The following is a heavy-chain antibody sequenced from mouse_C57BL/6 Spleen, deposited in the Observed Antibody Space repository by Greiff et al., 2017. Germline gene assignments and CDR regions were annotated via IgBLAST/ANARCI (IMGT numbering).Heavy chain of an antibody. Sequence: VQLQQPGAELVKPGASVTLSCKASGYTFTSYWMHWVKQRPGQGLEWIGVIHPNSGSTNYNEKFKSKATLTVDKSSSIAYMQLSSVASENSAVYYCARWGYSNYDWGKGTTLTVSS. CDR2: IHPNSGST. D-gene: IGHD2-5*01. J-gene: IGHJ2*01. CDR1: GYTFTSYW. V-gene: IGHV1-64*01. CDR3: ARWGYSNYD.